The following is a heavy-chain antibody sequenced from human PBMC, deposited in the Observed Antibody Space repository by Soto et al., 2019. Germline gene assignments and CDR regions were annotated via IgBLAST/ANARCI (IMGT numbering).Heavy chain of an antibody. J-gene: IGHJ5*02. D-gene: IGHD2-2*01. Sequence: QLQLQESGPGLVKPSETLSLTCSVSGASISSGSYYWGWVRQPPGKGLEWIANVFSDGTTYYSPSLNSRVTISVDTSKNQFSLRLGSVTTADTAVYYCARQGECGSTSCYGSWGQGTLVTVSS. CDR1: GASISSGSYY. V-gene: IGHV4-39*01. CDR3: ARQGECGSTSCYGS. CDR2: VFSDGTT.